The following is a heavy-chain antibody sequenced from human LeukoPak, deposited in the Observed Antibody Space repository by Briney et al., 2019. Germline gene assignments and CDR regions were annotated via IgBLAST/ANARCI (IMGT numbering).Heavy chain of an antibody. CDR2: ISSSGSTI. Sequence: GGSLRLSCAASGFTFSDYYMSWIRQAPGKGLEWVSYISSSGSTIYYADSVKGRFTISRDNAKNSLYLQMNSLRAEDTAVYYCARENIVGANNWFDPWGQGTLVTVSS. CDR1: GFTFSDYY. D-gene: IGHD1-26*01. J-gene: IGHJ5*02. V-gene: IGHV3-11*04. CDR3: ARENIVGANNWFDP.